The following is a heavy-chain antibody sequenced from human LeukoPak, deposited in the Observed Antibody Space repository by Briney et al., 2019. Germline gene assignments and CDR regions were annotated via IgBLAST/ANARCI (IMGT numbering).Heavy chain of an antibody. CDR2: IYYSGST. J-gene: IGHJ3*02. Sequence: SETLSLTCTVSGGSISGYHWSWIRQPPGKGLEWIGYIYYSGSTNYNPSLKSRLTISIDTSENQFSLKLSSVTAADTAVYYCAREYSGSSGRRAFDIWGQGTMVTVSS. CDR1: GGSISGYH. V-gene: IGHV4-59*08. D-gene: IGHD6-6*01. CDR3: AREYSGSSGRRAFDI.